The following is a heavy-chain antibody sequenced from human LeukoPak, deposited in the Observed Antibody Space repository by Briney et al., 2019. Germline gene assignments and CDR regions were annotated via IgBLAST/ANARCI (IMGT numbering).Heavy chain of an antibody. D-gene: IGHD1-26*01. J-gene: IGHJ4*02. V-gene: IGHV3-74*01. Sequence: GGSLRLSCAASGLTFSSYWMRWVRQAPGKGLVWVSRINSDGSSTSYADSEKGRFTISRDNAKNTLYLQMNSLRAEDTAVYYCARRSSGSPPYYFGYWGQGTLVTVSS. CDR1: GLTFSSYW. CDR3: ARRSSGSPPYYFGY. CDR2: INSDGSST.